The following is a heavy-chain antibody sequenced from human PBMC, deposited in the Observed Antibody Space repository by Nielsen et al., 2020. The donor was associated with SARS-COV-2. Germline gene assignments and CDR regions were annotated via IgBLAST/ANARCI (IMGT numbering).Heavy chain of an antibody. CDR3: ARGGKLRFLEWSDYYYYGMDV. V-gene: IGHV4-59*12. J-gene: IGHJ6*02. CDR2: IYYSGST. D-gene: IGHD3-3*01. Sequence: PGKGLEWIGYIYYSGSTNYNPSLKSRVTISVDTSKNQFSLKLSSVTAADTAVYYCARGGKLRFLEWSDYYYYGMDVWGQGTTVTVSS.